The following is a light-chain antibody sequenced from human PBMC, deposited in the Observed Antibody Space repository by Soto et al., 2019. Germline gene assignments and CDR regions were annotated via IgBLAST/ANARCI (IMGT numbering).Light chain of an antibody. Sequence: EIVLTQSPGTLSLSPGERATLSCRASQNINSDYFAWYQQKPGQAPRLLIFGASTRATGIPDRFSGSGAGTDFTLTIDSLEPDDSAVYYCQHRSNWPLTFGGGTKVDIK. CDR3: QHRSNWPLT. V-gene: IGKV3D-20*02. J-gene: IGKJ4*01. CDR1: QNINSDY. CDR2: GAS.